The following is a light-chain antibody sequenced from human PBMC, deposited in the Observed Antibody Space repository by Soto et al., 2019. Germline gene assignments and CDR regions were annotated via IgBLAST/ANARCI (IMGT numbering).Light chain of an antibody. CDR1: QSVSNN. V-gene: IGKV3-15*01. J-gene: IGKJ3*01. Sequence: EIVMTQSPATLSVSPGERAILSCRASQSVSNNLAWYQQKPGQAPSLLIYHASTRASGIPARFSGSGSGTEFTLTISSLQSEDFAVYYCQQYNEWPLTFGPGTKVDIK. CDR2: HAS. CDR3: QQYNEWPLT.